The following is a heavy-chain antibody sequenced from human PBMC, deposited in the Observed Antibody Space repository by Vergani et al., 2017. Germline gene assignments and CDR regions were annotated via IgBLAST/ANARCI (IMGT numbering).Heavy chain of an antibody. CDR3: ARYVLTGVTTLDYYYMGV. Sequence: QVQLVESGGGEVQPGRSLRLSCSAAGFPFSDYGVHWVRQAPGKGLEWVSVISYDGNKKNYADSVKGRFTISRDNSKNTLYLEMNALRAEDTAVYYCARYVLTGVTTLDYYYMGVWGKGTTVTVSS. CDR2: ISYDGNKK. D-gene: IGHD1-1*01. V-gene: IGHV3-30*03. J-gene: IGHJ6*03. CDR1: GFPFSDYG.